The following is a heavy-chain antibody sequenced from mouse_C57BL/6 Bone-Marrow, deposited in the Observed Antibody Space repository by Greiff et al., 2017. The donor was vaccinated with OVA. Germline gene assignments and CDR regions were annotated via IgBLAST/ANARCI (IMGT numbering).Heavy chain of an antibody. CDR3: AREGYYYYGY. CDR1: GYSFTGYY. Sequence: EVQLQQSGPELVKPGASVKISCKASGYSFTGYYMNWVKQSPEKSLEWIGEINPSTGGTTYNQKFKAKATLTVDKSSSTAYMQLKSLTSEDSAVYYCAREGYYYYGYWGQGTTLTVSS. V-gene: IGHV1-42*01. J-gene: IGHJ2*01. CDR2: INPSTGGT. D-gene: IGHD2-14*01.